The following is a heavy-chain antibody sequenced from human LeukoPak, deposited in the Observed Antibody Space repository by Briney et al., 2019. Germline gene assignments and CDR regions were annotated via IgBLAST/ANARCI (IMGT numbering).Heavy chain of an antibody. D-gene: IGHD6-13*01. CDR2: INPNSGGT. CDR1: GYTFTGYY. J-gene: IGHJ5*02. V-gene: IGHV1-2*02. Sequence: GASVKVSCKASGYTFTGYYMHWVRQAPGQGLEWMGWINPNSGGTNYAQKFQGRVTMTRGTSISTAYMELSRLRSDDTAVYYCARVPGAAAGTGVPWGQGTLVTVSS. CDR3: ARVPGAAAGTGVP.